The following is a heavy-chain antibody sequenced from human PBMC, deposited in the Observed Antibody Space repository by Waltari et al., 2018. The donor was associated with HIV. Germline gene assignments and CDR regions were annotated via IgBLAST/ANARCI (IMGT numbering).Heavy chain of an antibody. CDR3: ARQTEDGSGSYRWFDP. J-gene: IGHJ5*02. D-gene: IGHD3-10*01. CDR1: GYTFTGYY. V-gene: IGHV1-2*02. Sequence: QVQLVQSGAEVKKPGASVKVSCKASGYTFTGYYMHWVRQAPGQGLEWMGWINPNSGGTNYAQKFQGRVTMTRDTSISTAYMELSRLRSDDTAVYYCARQTEDGSGSYRWFDPWGQGTLVTVSS. CDR2: INPNSGGT.